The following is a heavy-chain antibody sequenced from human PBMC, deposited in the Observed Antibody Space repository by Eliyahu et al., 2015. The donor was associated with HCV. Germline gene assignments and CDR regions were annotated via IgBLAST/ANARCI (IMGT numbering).Heavy chain of an antibody. CDR2: IKSKTDGGTT. V-gene: IGHV3-15*01. Sequence: EVQLVESGGGLVKPGGSLRLSCAASGFTXXKAWMSRVRQAPGKGREWVGRIKSKTDGGTTDYAAXVKGRFTISRDDSKSTLYLQMNSLKTEDTAVYYCTTGAPGGFDYYLDVWGQGTTVTVSS. CDR1: GFTXXKAW. J-gene: IGHJ6*03. CDR3: TTGAPGGFDYYLDV. D-gene: IGHD3-10*01.